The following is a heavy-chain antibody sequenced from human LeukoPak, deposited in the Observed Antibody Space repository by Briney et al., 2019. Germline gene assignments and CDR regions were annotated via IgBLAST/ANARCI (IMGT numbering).Heavy chain of an antibody. CDR3: ARALPHRRLMDTTMEQHWFDP. Sequence: ASVKVSCKASGYIFTSYFMHWVRQAPGQGLEWMGLINPSGGSTRYAQKFQGRVTMTRDMSTSTVYMELSSLRSEDTAVYYCARALPHRRLMDTTMEQHWFDPWGQGTLVTVSS. CDR2: INPSGGST. D-gene: IGHD5-18*01. V-gene: IGHV1-46*01. J-gene: IGHJ5*02. CDR1: GYIFTSYF.